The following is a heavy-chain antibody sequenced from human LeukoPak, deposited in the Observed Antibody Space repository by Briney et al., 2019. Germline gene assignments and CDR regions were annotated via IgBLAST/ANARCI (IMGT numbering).Heavy chain of an antibody. V-gene: IGHV4-59*01. J-gene: IGHJ4*02. CDR2: IYYSGST. CDR1: GGSINSYY. Sequence: PSETLSLTCTVPGGSINSYYWSSIRQPPGKGLEWIGYIYYSGSTNYNPSLKSRATISVDQCKNQFSLKLTSMTAADTAVDYCARGGSNFDYWGQGTLVTVSS. CDR3: ARGGSNFDY. D-gene: IGHD2-15*01.